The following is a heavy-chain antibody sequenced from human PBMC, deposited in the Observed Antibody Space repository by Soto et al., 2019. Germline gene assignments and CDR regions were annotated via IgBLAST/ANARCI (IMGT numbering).Heavy chain of an antibody. J-gene: IGHJ4*02. V-gene: IGHV2-5*02. Sequence: QITLKESGPTLVKPTQTLTLTCTFSGFSLSTSGVGVGWIRQPPGKALEWLALIYWDDDKRYSPSLKSRLTITKDTSKNQVVLTMTKMDPVDTATYYCAQRRLYIGDHSFDYWGQGTLVTVSS. CDR2: IYWDDDK. D-gene: IGHD2-2*02. CDR1: GFSLSTSGVG. CDR3: AQRRLYIGDHSFDY.